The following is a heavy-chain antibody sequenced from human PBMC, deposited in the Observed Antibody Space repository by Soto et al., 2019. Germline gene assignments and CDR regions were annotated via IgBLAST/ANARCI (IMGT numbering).Heavy chain of an antibody. CDR1: GYTFTRYD. CDR3: ARGLRPGYCSGGSCPLGYYYYYMDV. J-gene: IGHJ6*03. Sequence: ASVKVSCKASGYTFTRYDINWVRQATGQGLEWMGWMNPNSGNTGYAQKFQGRVTMTRNTSISTAYMELSSLRSEDTAVYYCARGLRPGYCSGGSCPLGYYYYYMDVWGKGTTVTVSS. CDR2: MNPNSGNT. V-gene: IGHV1-8*01. D-gene: IGHD2-15*01.